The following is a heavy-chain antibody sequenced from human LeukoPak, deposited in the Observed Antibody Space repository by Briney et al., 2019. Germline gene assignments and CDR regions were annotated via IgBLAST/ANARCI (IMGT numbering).Heavy chain of an antibody. J-gene: IGHJ4*02. CDR3: ARVTYDSSGYYYFDY. Sequence: ASVKVSCKASGYTFTYYGLNWVRQAPGQGLEWMGWMNPNRGNTGYAQKLQGRVIMTRNTSISTAYMELSSLRSEDTAVYYCARVTYDSSGYYYFDYWGQGTLVTVSS. D-gene: IGHD3-22*01. V-gene: IGHV1-8*02. CDR2: MNPNRGNT. CDR1: GYTFTYYG.